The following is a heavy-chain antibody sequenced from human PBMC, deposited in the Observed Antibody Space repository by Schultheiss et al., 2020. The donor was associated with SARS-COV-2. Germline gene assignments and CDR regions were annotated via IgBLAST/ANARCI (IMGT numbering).Heavy chain of an antibody. D-gene: IGHD1-7*01. CDR1: GGSISSYY. CDR3: ARVGTTLNDYYYDGMDV. Sequence: SETLSLTCTVSGGSISSYYWSWIRQPPGKGLEWIGYIYYSGSTYYNPSLESRVTISVDTSRNQFSLKLSSVTAADTAVYYCARVGTTLNDYYYDGMDVWGRGATGTISS. CDR2: IYYSGST. V-gene: IGHV4-30-4*01. J-gene: IGHJ6*02.